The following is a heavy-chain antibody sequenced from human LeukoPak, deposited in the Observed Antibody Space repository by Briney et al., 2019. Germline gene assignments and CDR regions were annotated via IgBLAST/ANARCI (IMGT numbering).Heavy chain of an antibody. D-gene: IGHD6-13*01. J-gene: IGHJ4*02. CDR2: ISAYNGNT. CDR3: ARGRYSSSPPDY. V-gene: IGHV1-18*01. CDR1: GYTFTSYG. Sequence: ASVTVSCKASGYTFTSYGVSWVRQAPGQGLEWMGWISAYNGNTNFVQKVQGRVTMTTDTSTNTAYMELRSLRSDDTAVYYCARGRYSSSPPDYWGQGTLVTVTS.